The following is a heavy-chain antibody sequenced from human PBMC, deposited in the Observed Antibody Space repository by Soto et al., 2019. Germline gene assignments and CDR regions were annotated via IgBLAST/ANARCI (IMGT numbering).Heavy chain of an antibody. CDR1: GGSISSGGYY. D-gene: IGHD4-17*01. Sequence: QVQLQESGPGLVKPSQTLSLTCTVSGGSISSGGYYWSWIRQHPGKGLEWIGYIYYSGSTYSNPSLTSRVTISVDTSKNQFSLKLSSVTAADTAVYYCARSPEATVTAFDYWGQGTLVTVSS. CDR2: IYYSGST. J-gene: IGHJ4*02. CDR3: ARSPEATVTAFDY. V-gene: IGHV4-31*03.